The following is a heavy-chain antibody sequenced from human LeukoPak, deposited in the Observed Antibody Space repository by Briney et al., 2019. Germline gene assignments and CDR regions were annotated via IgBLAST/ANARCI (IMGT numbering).Heavy chain of an antibody. CDR3: AATMVRGVIVRDVYFA. Sequence: SQTLSLTCTVSGGSISSGGYYWSWIRQHPGKGLEWIGYIYYSGSTYYNPSLKSRVTISVDTSKNQFSLKLSSVTAADTAVYYCAATMVRGVIVRDVYFAWGQGTLVTVSS. J-gene: IGHJ5*02. CDR1: GGSISSGGYY. CDR2: IYYSGST. V-gene: IGHV4-31*03. D-gene: IGHD3-10*01.